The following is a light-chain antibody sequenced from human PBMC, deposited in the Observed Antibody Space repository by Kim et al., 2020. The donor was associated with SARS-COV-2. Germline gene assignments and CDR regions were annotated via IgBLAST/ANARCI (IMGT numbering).Light chain of an antibody. CDR2: GAS. J-gene: IGKJ1*01. CDR3: QQSLYWLRGT. CDR1: GSVGIN. Sequence: DTVMTQSPATLSVSPGESATLSCRASGSVGINVAWYQQKPGQAPRLLIYGASIRATGVPARFSGSGSETEFTLTISSLQPEDFAIYYCQQSLYWLRGTFGQGTKVDIK. V-gene: IGKV3-15*01.